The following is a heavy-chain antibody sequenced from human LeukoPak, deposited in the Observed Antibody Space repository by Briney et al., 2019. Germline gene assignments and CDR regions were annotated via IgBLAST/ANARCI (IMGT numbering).Heavy chain of an antibody. Sequence: GASVKVSCKAPGGSFGRYAISWVRQAPGQGLEWMGGIVPILGTANYAQKFQGRVTITADDPTGTAYMELTSLRSADTAVYYCARSQGYSYGSSYWGQGTLVTVSS. D-gene: IGHD5-18*01. V-gene: IGHV1-69*13. CDR1: GGSFGRYA. CDR3: ARSQGYSYGSSY. CDR2: IVPILGTA. J-gene: IGHJ4*02.